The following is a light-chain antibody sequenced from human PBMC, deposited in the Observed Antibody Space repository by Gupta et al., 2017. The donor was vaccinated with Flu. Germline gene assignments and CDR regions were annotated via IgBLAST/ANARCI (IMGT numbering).Light chain of an antibody. CDR1: NIGSKS. J-gene: IGLJ3*02. V-gene: IGLV3-21*02. CDR3: QVWDTNSDHWV. Sequence: GGENIGSKSVDWYQQRPGQAPGLVICDDRDRPSGIPDRVSGSNSGNTATLTISRVEAGDEADYYCQVWDTNSDHWVFGGGTKLTVL. CDR2: DDR.